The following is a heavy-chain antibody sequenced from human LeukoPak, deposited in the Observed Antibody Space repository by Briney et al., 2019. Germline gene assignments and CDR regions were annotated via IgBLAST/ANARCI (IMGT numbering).Heavy chain of an antibody. CDR1: GFTFSDFY. J-gene: IGHJ4*02. CDR3: AREGSGGSCDY. V-gene: IGHV3-11*01. Sequence: GGSLRLSCEASGFTFSDFYMSWIRRAPGKGLEWLSYITSSGTITHYADPVKGRFTISRDNGKNTLYLQMNSLTAEDTAVYYCAREGSGGSCDYWGQGILVTVSS. CDR2: ITSSGTIT. D-gene: IGHD2-15*01.